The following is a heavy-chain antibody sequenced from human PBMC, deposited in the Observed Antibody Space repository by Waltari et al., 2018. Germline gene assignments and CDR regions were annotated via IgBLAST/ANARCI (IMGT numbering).Heavy chain of an antibody. CDR3: ARVLRSAWGVWFDP. CDR1: GGSISSSY. Sequence: QVQLQESGPGLVKPSEPLSLTCTVSGGSISSSYWSWIRQPPGKGLEWIEYIYSSGSSNYNPSLKSRVTISVDTSKNQFALKLNSVTAADTAVYYCARVLRSAWGVWFDPWGPGTLVNVSS. V-gene: IGHV4-59*01. D-gene: IGHD3-16*01. J-gene: IGHJ5*02. CDR2: IYSSGSS.